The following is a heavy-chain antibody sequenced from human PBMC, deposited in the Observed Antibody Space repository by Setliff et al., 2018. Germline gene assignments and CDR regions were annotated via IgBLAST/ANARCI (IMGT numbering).Heavy chain of an antibody. CDR3: RLWLHETMRDY. CDR2: TYDGGAT. CDR1: GVVVSNNE. D-gene: IGHD3-10*01. J-gene: IGHJ4*02. V-gene: IGHV3-53*01. Sequence: GGSLRLSCAASGVVVSNNELSWVRQAPEKGLEWVSVTYDGGATNYADSVKGRFTISRDTSKNTLYLQMSSLRADDTAVYFCRLWLHETMRDYWGQGTLVTVSS.